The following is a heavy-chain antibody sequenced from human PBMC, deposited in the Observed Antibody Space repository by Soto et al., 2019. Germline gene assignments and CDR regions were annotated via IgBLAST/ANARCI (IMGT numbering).Heavy chain of an antibody. CDR1: GFTFSSYS. J-gene: IGHJ4*02. Sequence: GGSLRLSCAASGFTFSSYSMNWVRQAPGKGLEWVSSISSSSSYIYYADSVKGRFTISRDNAKNSLYLQMNSLRAEDTAVYYCARDHESGLQPRPDYWGQGTLVTVSS. V-gene: IGHV3-21*01. D-gene: IGHD1-26*01. CDR3: ARDHESGLQPRPDY. CDR2: ISSSSSYI.